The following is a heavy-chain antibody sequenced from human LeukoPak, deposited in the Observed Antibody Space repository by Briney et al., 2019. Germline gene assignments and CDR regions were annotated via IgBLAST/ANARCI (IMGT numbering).Heavy chain of an antibody. Sequence: TGGSLRLSCAVSGLTINKYWMHWVRQAPGKGLVWVSVINSEGFSTFYADSVKGRFTISRDNDKNSLYLQMNSLRDEDTAVYYCARGTGSDSWYIDYWGQGTLVSVSS. CDR2: INSEGFST. D-gene: IGHD6-13*01. CDR1: GLTINKYW. J-gene: IGHJ4*02. CDR3: ARGTGSDSWYIDY. V-gene: IGHV3-74*01.